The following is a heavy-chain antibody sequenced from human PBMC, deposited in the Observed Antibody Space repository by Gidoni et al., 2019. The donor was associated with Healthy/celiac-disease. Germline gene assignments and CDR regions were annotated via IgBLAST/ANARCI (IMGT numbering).Heavy chain of an antibody. V-gene: IGHV3-21*01. J-gene: IGHJ4*02. D-gene: IGHD2-21*01. CDR3: AKQSCGGDCYSSDY. CDR2: ISSSSSYI. CDR1: GFTFSSYS. Sequence: EVQLVESGGGLVKPGGSLRLSCAASGFTFSSYSMNWVRQAPGKGLEWVSSISSSSSYIYYADSVKGRFTISRDNAKNSLYLQMNSLRAEDTAVYYCAKQSCGGDCYSSDYWGQGTLVTVSS.